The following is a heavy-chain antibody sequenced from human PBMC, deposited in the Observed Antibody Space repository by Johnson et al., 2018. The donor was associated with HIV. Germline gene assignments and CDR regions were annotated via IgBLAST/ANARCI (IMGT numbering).Heavy chain of an antibody. V-gene: IGHV3-30*04. CDR3: ARGCGGDCAHQEAFDI. D-gene: IGHD2-21*02. CDR1: GFTFSSYA. Sequence: QVQLVESGGGVIRPGGYLRLSCAASGFTFSSYAMHWVRQAPGKGLEWVAVISYDGSNKYYADSVKGRFTISRDNSKNTLYLQMNSLRAEDTAVYFCARGCGGDCAHQEAFDIWGQGTMVTVSS. J-gene: IGHJ3*02. CDR2: ISYDGSNK.